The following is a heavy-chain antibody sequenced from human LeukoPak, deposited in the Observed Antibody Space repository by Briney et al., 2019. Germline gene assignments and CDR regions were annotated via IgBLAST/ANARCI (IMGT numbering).Heavy chain of an antibody. J-gene: IGHJ3*02. V-gene: IGHV4-38-2*02. CDR1: GYSISSGYY. Sequence: PSETLSLTCTVSGYSISSGYYWGWIRQPPGRGLEWIGSIYHSGSTYYNPSLKSRVTISVDTSKNQFSLKLSSVTAADTAVYYCARGTTRSVTDAFDIWGQGTMVTVSS. D-gene: IGHD4-17*01. CDR3: ARGTTRSVTDAFDI. CDR2: IYHSGST.